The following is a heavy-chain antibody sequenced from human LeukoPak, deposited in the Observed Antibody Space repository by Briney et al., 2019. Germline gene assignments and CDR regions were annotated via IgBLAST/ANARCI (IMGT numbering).Heavy chain of an antibody. J-gene: IGHJ4*02. CDR1: GFXFDDYA. CDR3: AKDCSGGSCYNY. CDR2: ISGDGGST. D-gene: IGHD2-15*01. Sequence: GGSLRLSCEASGFXFDDYAMHWVRQAPGKGLEWVSFISGDGGSTYYADSVKGRFTISRDNSKNSLYLQMNSLRTEDTAFYYCAKDCSGGSCYNYWGQGALVTVSS. V-gene: IGHV3-43*02.